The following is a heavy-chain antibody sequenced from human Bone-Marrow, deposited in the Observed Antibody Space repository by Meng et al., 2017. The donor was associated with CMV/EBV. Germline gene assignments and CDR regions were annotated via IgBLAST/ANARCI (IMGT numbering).Heavy chain of an antibody. CDR2: ISWNSGSI. Sequence: GGSLRLSCAASGFTFDDYAMHWVRQAPGKGLEWVSGISWNSGSIGYADSVKGRFTISRDNAKNSLYLQMNSLRAEDTAVYYCAKVSRIVVVPAATPYYGMDVWDQGTTVTVSS. CDR1: GFTFDDYA. CDR3: AKVSRIVVVPAATPYYGMDV. J-gene: IGHJ6*02. D-gene: IGHD2-2*02. V-gene: IGHV3-9*01.